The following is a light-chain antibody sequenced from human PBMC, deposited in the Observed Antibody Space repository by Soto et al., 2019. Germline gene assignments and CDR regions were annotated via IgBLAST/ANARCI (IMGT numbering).Light chain of an antibody. V-gene: IGKV3-11*01. J-gene: IGKJ2*01. CDR2: DAS. Sequence: EIVLTQSTSTLSLSPGERATLSCRASQSVSSYLAWYQQRPGQAPRLLIYDASDRATGVPAMFSGSGSWTDFTLSISSLEPEDSAVYYCQQSSKWPPYTFGQGNKLEIK. CDR3: QQSSKWPPYT. CDR1: QSVSSY.